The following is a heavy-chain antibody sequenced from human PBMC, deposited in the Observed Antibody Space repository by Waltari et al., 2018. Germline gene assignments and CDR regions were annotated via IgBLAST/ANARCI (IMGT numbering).Heavy chain of an antibody. V-gene: IGHV1-18*01. Sequence: QVQLVQSGAEVKKPGASVKVSCKASGYPFTSYGISWLRQPPGQGLEWMGWISAYNGNTNYAQKLQGRVTMTTDTSTSTAYMELRSLRSDDTAVYYCARDLYSSGWTVYAFDIWGQGTMVTVSS. J-gene: IGHJ3*02. CDR3: ARDLYSSGWTVYAFDI. CDR1: GYPFTSYG. CDR2: ISAYNGNT. D-gene: IGHD6-19*01.